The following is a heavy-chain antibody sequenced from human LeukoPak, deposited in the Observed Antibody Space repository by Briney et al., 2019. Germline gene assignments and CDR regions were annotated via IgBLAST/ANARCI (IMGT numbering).Heavy chain of an antibody. V-gene: IGHV4-61*02. Sequence: SETLSLTCTVSGGSISSGSYYWSWIRQPAGKGLEWIGRIYTSGSTNYNPSLKSRVTMSVDTSKNQFSLKLSSVSAADTAVYYCARYSGMGYSPGTYSNSWGQGTRVTVSS. J-gene: IGHJ4*02. CDR1: GGSISSGSYY. CDR3: ARYSGMGYSPGTYSNS. D-gene: IGHD1-26*01. CDR2: IYTSGST.